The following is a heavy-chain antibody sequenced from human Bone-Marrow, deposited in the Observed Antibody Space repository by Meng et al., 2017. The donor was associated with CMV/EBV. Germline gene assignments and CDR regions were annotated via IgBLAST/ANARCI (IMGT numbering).Heavy chain of an antibody. Sequence: QVHLVQSGAEVKKPGASVKVSCKASGYTFTSYGISWVRQAPGQGLELMGWISAYNGNTNYAQKLQGRVTMTTDTSTSTAYMELRSLRSDDTAVYYCAVTYYYDSSGYYSFDYWGQGTLVTVSS. CDR1: GYTFTSYG. J-gene: IGHJ4*02. CDR3: AVTYYYDSSGYYSFDY. D-gene: IGHD3-22*01. CDR2: ISAYNGNT. V-gene: IGHV1-18*01.